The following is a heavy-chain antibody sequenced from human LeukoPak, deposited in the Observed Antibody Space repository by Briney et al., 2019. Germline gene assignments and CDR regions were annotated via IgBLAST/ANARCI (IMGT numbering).Heavy chain of an antibody. J-gene: IGHJ3*02. V-gene: IGHV4-61*02. CDR1: GGSISSGSYY. D-gene: IGHD2-21*02. CDR2: FYTSGST. Sequence: SQTLSLTCTVSGGSISSGSYYWSWIRQPAGKGLEWIGRFYTSGSTNYNPSLKSRVTISVDTSKNQFSLKLSSVTAADTAVYYCARGGGAWSSHDIWGQGTMVTVSS. CDR3: ARGGGAWSSHDI.